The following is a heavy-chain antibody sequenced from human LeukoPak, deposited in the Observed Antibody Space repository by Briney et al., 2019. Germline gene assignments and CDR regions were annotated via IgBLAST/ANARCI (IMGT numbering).Heavy chain of an antibody. CDR1: GYTFTSYY. J-gene: IGHJ4*02. Sequence: ASVKVSCKASGYTFTSYYMHWVRQAPGQGLEWMGIINPSGGSTSDAQKFQGRVTMTRDTSTSTVYMELSSLRSEDTAVYYCARVYCSSTSCYQLDYWGQGTLVTVSS. CDR3: ARVYCSSTSCYQLDY. D-gene: IGHD2-2*01. CDR2: INPSGGST. V-gene: IGHV1-46*01.